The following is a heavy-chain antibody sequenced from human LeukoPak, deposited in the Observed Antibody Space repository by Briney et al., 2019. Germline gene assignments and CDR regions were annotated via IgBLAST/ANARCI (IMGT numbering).Heavy chain of an antibody. J-gene: IGHJ5*02. CDR2: INTNTGNP. CDR1: GYTFTSYA. V-gene: IGHV7-4-1*02. Sequence: ASVKVSCKASGYTFTSYAMNWVRQAPGQGLEWMGWINTNTGNPTYARGFTGRFVFSLDTSVSTAYLQISSLKAEDTAVYYCARDLFVGYYGSGSYYNGPNWFDPWGQGTLVTVSS. CDR3: ARDLFVGYYGSGSYYNGPNWFDP. D-gene: IGHD3-10*01.